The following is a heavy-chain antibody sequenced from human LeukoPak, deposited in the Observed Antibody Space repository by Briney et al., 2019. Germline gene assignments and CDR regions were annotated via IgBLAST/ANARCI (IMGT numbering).Heavy chain of an antibody. J-gene: IGHJ5*02. Sequence: PGGSLRLSCAASGFTFSSCWMSWVRQAPGKGLEGGANIKQDGSEKYYVDSVKGRFTISRDNATNSLYLQMNTLRAEDTAVYYCARGGSSSWYAWGQGTLVTVSS. V-gene: IGHV3-7*05. CDR2: IKQDGSEK. D-gene: IGHD6-13*01. CDR3: ARGGSSSWYA. CDR1: GFTFSSCW.